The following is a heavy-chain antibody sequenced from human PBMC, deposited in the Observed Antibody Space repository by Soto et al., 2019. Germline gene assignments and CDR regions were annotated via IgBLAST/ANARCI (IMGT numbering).Heavy chain of an antibody. Sequence: QVQLVESGGGVVQPGRSLRLSCAASGFTFSSYGMHWVRQAPGKGLEWVAVISYDGSNKYYADSVKGRFTISRDNSKNTLYLQMNSLRAEDTAVYYCAKDRGIVVVITELDYWGQGTLVTVSS. J-gene: IGHJ4*02. CDR2: ISYDGSNK. V-gene: IGHV3-30*18. D-gene: IGHD3-22*01. CDR1: GFTFSSYG. CDR3: AKDRGIVVVITELDY.